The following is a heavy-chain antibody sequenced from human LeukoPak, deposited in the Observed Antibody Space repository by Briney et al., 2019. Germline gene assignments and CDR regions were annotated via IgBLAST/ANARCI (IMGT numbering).Heavy chain of an antibody. D-gene: IGHD3-3*01. J-gene: IGHJ6*02. CDR3: ASPLGIWSGYYYYYGMDV. CDR2: INPSGGST. V-gene: IGHV1-46*01. Sequence: GASVKVSCKASRYTFTSYYMHWVRQAPGQGLEWMGIINPSGGSTSYAQKFQGRVTMTRDTSTSTVYMELSSLRSEDTAVYYCASPLGIWSGYYYYYGMDVWGQGTTVTVSS. CDR1: RYTFTSYY.